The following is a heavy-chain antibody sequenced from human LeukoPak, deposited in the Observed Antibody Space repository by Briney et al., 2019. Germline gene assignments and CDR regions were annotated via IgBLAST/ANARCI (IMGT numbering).Heavy chain of an antibody. V-gene: IGHV3-66*02. CDR1: GFTFSSYA. CDR2: IYSDGST. J-gene: IGHJ5*02. Sequence: PGGSLRLSCAASGFTFSSYAMSWVRQAPGKGLEWVSVIYSDGSTYYTDSVKGRFTISRDNSKNTLYLQMNSLRPEDTAVYYCARDQRSESYYPWGWFDPWGQGTLVTVSS. D-gene: IGHD1-26*01. CDR3: ARDQRSESYYPWGWFDP.